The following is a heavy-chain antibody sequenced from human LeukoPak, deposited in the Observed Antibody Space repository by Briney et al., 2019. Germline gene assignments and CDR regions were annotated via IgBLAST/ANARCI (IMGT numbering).Heavy chain of an antibody. J-gene: IGHJ6*02. D-gene: IGHD1-14*01. CDR3: ATGTQGYYYYGMDV. V-gene: IGHV1-24*01. Sequence: ASVKVSCKVSGYTLTELSMRWVRQAPGKGLEWMGGFDPEDGETIYAQKFQGRVTMTEDTSTDTAYMELSSLRSEDTAVYYCATGTQGYYYYGMDVWGQGTTVTVSS. CDR1: GYTLTELS. CDR2: FDPEDGET.